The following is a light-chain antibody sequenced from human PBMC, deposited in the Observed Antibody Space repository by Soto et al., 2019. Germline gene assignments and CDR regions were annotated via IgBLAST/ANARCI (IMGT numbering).Light chain of an antibody. CDR1: SSDVGGYNY. V-gene: IGLV2-14*03. CDR3: SSYTTSNTRQIV. Sequence: LTQPASVSGSPGQSITISCTGTSSDVGGYNYVSWYQHHPGKAPKLLIYDVSNRPSGVSNRFSGSKSGNTASLTISGLQPEDEADYYCSSYTTSNTRQIVFGTGTKVTVL. CDR2: DVS. J-gene: IGLJ1*01.